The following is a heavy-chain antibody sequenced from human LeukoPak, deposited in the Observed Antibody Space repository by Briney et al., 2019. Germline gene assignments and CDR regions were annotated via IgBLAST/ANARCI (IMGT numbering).Heavy chain of an antibody. V-gene: IGHV3-23*01. D-gene: IGHD6-13*01. J-gene: IGHJ4*02. CDR3: SKGLGVGSSWSAYDY. Sequence: GGSLRLSCAASGFTFSNYAMTCVRQAPGKGLEWVSVISGSGDRTYYADSVKGRFTVSRDNSKNTLYLQMNSLRAEDTAVYYQSKGLGVGSSWSAYDYWGQGTLVTVSS. CDR1: GFTFSNYA. CDR2: ISGSGDRT.